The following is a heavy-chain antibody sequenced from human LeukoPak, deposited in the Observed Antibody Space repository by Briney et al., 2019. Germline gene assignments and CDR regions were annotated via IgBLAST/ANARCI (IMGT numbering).Heavy chain of an antibody. CDR1: GFTLSSYW. D-gene: IGHD2-15*01. Sequence: GGSLRPSCAASGFTLSSYWMSWVRQAPGKGLEWVANIKQDGSEKDYVDSVKGRFTISRDNAKNSLYLQMNSLRAEDTAVYYCARGCSGGSCKEPKIDPWGQGTLVTVSS. CDR2: IKQDGSEK. V-gene: IGHV3-7*01. CDR3: ARGCSGGSCKEPKIDP. J-gene: IGHJ5*02.